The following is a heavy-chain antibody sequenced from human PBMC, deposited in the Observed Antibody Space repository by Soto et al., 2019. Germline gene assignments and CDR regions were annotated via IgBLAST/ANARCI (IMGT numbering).Heavy chain of an antibody. Sequence: SVKVSCKASGGTFSTFDISWVRQAPGQGLEWMGGIIPFFGTARYSQKFEDRITITADESTNTVYMDLRSLTSEDTAIYYCAKSAPMDAGDKYYYDFWGQGALVTVSS. D-gene: IGHD4-17*01. CDR3: AKSAPMDAGDKYYYDF. J-gene: IGHJ4*02. V-gene: IGHV1-69*13. CDR2: IIPFFGTA. CDR1: GGTFSTFD.